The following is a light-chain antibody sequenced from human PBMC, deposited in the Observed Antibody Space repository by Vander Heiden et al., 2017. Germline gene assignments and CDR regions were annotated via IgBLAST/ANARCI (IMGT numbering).Light chain of an antibody. CDR1: QSITNNY. V-gene: IGKV3-20*01. CDR3: QQDGTSSWT. CDR2: GSS. Sequence: EIVLTQSPGTLSLSPGERVTLSCRASQSITNNYLAWYQQKAGQAPRLLIYGSSSRATGIPDRFSGSGSGTDFTLTISRLETEDFAVYYCQQDGTSSWTFGQGTKLEIK. J-gene: IGKJ1*01.